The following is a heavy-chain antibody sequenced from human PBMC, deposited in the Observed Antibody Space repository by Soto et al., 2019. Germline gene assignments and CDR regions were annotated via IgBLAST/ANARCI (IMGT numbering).Heavy chain of an antibody. Sequence: QVQLVQSGAEVKKPGASVKVSCKAPRYIFTSYFMHWVRQAPGQGLEWMGWINPNNGATHYGLSFQGRVTMTRDTSISTAYMELSSLRSDATAVYYCASPDPSARFDPWGQGNLVTVSS. D-gene: IGHD3-3*01. J-gene: IGHJ5*02. CDR1: RYIFTSYF. CDR3: ASPDPSARFDP. V-gene: IGHV1-2*02. CDR2: INPNNGAT.